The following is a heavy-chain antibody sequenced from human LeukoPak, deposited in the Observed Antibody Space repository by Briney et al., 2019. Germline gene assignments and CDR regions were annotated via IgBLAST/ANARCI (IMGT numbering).Heavy chain of an antibody. CDR1: ELTFNSNW. V-gene: IGHV3-74*01. D-gene: IGHD4-17*01. Sequence: GGSLRLSCAASELTFNSNWMHWVRQAPGKGLVWVSRINSDGSTTNYADSVKGRFTISRDNAKNTLYLQMNSLRAEDTAVYYCARGGDYKNDYWGQGTLVTVSS. CDR3: ARGGDYKNDY. J-gene: IGHJ4*02. CDR2: INSDGSTT.